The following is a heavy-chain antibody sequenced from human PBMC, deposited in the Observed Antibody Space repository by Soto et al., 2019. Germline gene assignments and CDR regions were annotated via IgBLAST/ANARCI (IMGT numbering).Heavy chain of an antibody. CDR1: GFTFSNYA. V-gene: IGHV3-23*01. CDR3: AKDQHYDSSGYYPVAGY. Sequence: EVQLLESGGGLVQPGGSLRLSCAASGFTFSNYAMSWVRQAPGKGLEWVSSISGSGGRTYYADSVKGRFTNSRDNSKNTLYLQMNSLRAEDTAVYYCAKDQHYDSSGYYPVAGYWGQGTLVTVSS. J-gene: IGHJ4*02. D-gene: IGHD3-22*01. CDR2: ISGSGGRT.